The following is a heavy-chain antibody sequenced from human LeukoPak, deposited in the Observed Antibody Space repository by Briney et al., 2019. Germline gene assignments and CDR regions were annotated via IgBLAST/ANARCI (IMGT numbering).Heavy chain of an antibody. CDR2: MNPNSGNT. CDR3: ARGKAYSSGWRYYFDY. Sequence: GASVKVSCKASGYTFTSYDINWVRQATGQGLEWMGWMNPNSGNTGYAQKFQGRVTMTRDTSISTAYMELSRLRSDDTAVYYCARGKAYSSGWRYYFDYWGQGTLVTVSS. J-gene: IGHJ4*02. D-gene: IGHD6-19*01. CDR1: GYTFTSYD. V-gene: IGHV1-8*01.